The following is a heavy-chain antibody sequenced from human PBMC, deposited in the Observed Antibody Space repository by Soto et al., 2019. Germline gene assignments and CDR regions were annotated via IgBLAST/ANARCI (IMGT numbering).Heavy chain of an antibody. CDR1: GGSISSCGYY. V-gene: IGHV4-31*03. CDR3: ARIRLRHFDY. J-gene: IGHJ4*02. D-gene: IGHD4-17*01. CDR2: IYYSGST. Sequence: SETLSLTCTVSGGSISSCGYYWSWIRQHPGKGLEWIGYIYYSGSTYYNPSLKSRVTISVDTSKNQFSLKLSSVTAADTAVYYCARIRLRHFDYWGQGTLVTVS.